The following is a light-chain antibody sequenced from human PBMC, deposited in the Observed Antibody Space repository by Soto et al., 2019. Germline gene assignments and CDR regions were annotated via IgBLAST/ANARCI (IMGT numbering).Light chain of an antibody. CDR1: SSDVGGYNY. CDR2: EVS. CDR3: SSYAGGNEV. Sequence: QSVLTRPPSASGSPGQSVTISCTGTSSDVGGYNYVSWYQQYPGKAPKLMIFEVSKRPSGVPDRFSGSKSGNTASLTVSGLHTEGEADYYCSSYAGGNEVFGTGTKVTVL. V-gene: IGLV2-8*01. J-gene: IGLJ1*01.